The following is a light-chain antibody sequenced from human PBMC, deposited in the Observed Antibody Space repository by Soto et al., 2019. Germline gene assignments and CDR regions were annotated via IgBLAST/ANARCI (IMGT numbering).Light chain of an antibody. CDR2: GAS. CDR3: QQYGNSPT. J-gene: IGKJ2*01. CDR1: QSVSSSY. V-gene: IGKV3-20*01. Sequence: EIVLTQSPGTLSLSPGERATISCRASQSVSSSYLAWYQQKPGQAPRLLIYGASSRATGIPDRFSGSGSGTDFTLTISRLEPEDFAVYFCQQYGNSPTFGQGTKLEIK.